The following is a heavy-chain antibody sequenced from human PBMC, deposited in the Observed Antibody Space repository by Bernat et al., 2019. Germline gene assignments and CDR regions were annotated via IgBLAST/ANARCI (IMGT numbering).Heavy chain of an antibody. Sequence: EVQLVESGGDLIRPGGSLRLSCAASGFTFSGHWMHWVRQAPGKGLMWVSRIDTDGSTTTYADSVKGRFTMSRDNAKNTLYLQMNSLRVEDTAVYYCARGGDYYVSSGYCDYWGLGTLVTVSS. V-gene: IGHV3-74*01. CDR3: ARGGDYYVSSGYCDY. CDR2: IDTDGSTT. D-gene: IGHD3-22*01. J-gene: IGHJ4*02. CDR1: GFTFSGHW.